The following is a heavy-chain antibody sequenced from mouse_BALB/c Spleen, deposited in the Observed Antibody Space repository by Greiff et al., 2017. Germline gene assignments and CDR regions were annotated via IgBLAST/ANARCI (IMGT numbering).Heavy chain of an antibody. V-gene: IGHV1S22*01. J-gene: IGHJ3*01. CDR2: IYPGSGST. CDR3: ARLEAWFAY. CDR1: GYTFTSYW. Sequence: LQQPGSELVRPGASVKLSCKASGYTFTSYWMHWVKQRPGQGLEWIGNIYPGSGSTNYDEKFKSKATLTVDTSSSTAYMQLSSLTSEDSAVYYCARLEAWFAYWGQGTLVTVSA.